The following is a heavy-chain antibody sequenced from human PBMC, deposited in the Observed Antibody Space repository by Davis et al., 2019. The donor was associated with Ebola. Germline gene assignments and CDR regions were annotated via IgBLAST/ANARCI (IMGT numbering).Heavy chain of an antibody. Sequence: GGSLRLSCAASGFTFSSYWMSWVRQAPGKGLEWVANIKQDGSEKYYADSVKGRFTISRDNSKNTLYLQMNSLRAEDTAVYYCAKVLSGSYPLDYWGQGTLVTVSS. CDR2: IKQDGSEK. D-gene: IGHD1-26*01. CDR1: GFTFSSYW. J-gene: IGHJ4*02. CDR3: AKVLSGSYPLDY. V-gene: IGHV3-7*01.